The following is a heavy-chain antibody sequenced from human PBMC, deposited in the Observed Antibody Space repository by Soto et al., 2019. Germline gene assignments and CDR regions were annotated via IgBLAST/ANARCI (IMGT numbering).Heavy chain of an antibody. CDR3: ARDRDIVALMGGFDY. D-gene: IGHD5-12*01. CDR2: ISYDGSNK. J-gene: IGHJ4*02. Sequence: QVQLMESGGGVVQPGRSLRLSCAASGFTFSSYAMHWVRQAPGKGLEWVAVISYDGSNKYHADSVKGRFTISRDNSKNTLDLHMNSLRAEDTAVYYCARDRDIVALMGGFDYWGQGTLVTVSS. V-gene: IGHV3-30-3*01. CDR1: GFTFSSYA.